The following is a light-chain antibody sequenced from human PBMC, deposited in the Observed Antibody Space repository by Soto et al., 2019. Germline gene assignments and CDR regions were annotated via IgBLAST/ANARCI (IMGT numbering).Light chain of an antibody. Sequence: QSVVTQPPSASGTPGQRITISCSGSSSNIESHTVNWFQQVPGAAPKLLIKTNNQRPSGVPDRFSGSKSGASASLAISGLQPEDEATYYCATWDDSRKGVFGTGTKLTVL. CDR2: TNN. CDR3: ATWDDSRKGV. V-gene: IGLV1-44*01. CDR1: SSNIESHT. J-gene: IGLJ1*01.